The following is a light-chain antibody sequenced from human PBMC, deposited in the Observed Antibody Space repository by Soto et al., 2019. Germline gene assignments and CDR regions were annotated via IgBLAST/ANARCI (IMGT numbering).Light chain of an antibody. CDR2: DVS. CDR3: CSYAGSYTLYV. CDR1: SSDVGGYNY. Sequence: QSVLTQPRSVSGSPGQSVTISCTGTSSDVGGYNYVSWYQQHPCKAPKLMIYDVSKRPSGVPDRFSGSKSGNTASLTISGLQAEDDADYYCCSYAGSYTLYVFGTGTKVTVL. J-gene: IGLJ1*01. V-gene: IGLV2-11*01.